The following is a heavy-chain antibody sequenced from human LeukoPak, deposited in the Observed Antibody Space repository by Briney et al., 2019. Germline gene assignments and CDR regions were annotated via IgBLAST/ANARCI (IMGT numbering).Heavy chain of an antibody. J-gene: IGHJ6*02. CDR2: ISYDGSNK. CDR3: AKAVSSGYSYPINYYYGMDV. D-gene: IGHD3-22*01. CDR1: GFTFSSYG. V-gene: IGHV3-30*18. Sequence: GGSLRLSCAASGFTFSSYGMHWVRQAPGKGLEWVAVISYDGSNKHYADSVKGRFTISRDNSKNTLYLQMNSLRAEDTAVYYCAKAVSSGYSYPINYYYGMDVWGQGTTVTVSS.